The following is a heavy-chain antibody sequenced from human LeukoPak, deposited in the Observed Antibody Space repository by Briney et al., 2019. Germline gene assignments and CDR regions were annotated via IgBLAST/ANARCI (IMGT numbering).Heavy chain of an antibody. Sequence: SETLSLTCTVSGGSISSGGYYWSWIRQHPGKGLEWIGYIYYSGSTYYNPSLKSRGTISVDTSKNQFSLKLSSVTAADTAVYYCARRAAADTNYYYYYMDVWGKGTTVTVSS. CDR1: GGSISSGGYY. V-gene: IGHV4-31*03. CDR3: ARRAAADTNYYYYYMDV. CDR2: IYYSGST. D-gene: IGHD6-13*01. J-gene: IGHJ6*03.